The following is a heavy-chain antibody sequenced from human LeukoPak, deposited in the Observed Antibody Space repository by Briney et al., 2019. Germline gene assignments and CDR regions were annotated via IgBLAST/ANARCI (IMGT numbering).Heavy chain of an antibody. V-gene: IGHV1-2*02. J-gene: IGHJ6*03. Sequence: ASVKVSCKASGYTFTGYYMHWVRQAPGQGLEWMGWINPNSGGTNYAQKFQGRVTMTRDTSISTAYMELSRLRSDDTAVYYCARGYWTIVHPMDFYYYYYMDVWGKGTTVTVSS. CDR1: GYTFTGYY. CDR2: INPNSGGT. CDR3: ARGYWTIVHPMDFYYYYYMDV. D-gene: IGHD3-10*01.